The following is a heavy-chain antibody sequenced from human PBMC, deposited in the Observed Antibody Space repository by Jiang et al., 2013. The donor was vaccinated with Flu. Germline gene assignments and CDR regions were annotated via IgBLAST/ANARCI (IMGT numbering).Heavy chain of an antibody. CDR3: ARGDLAYSTSSNEF. V-gene: IGHV1-2*02. J-gene: IGHJ4*02. CDR2: INPISGGK. CDR1: GYKFTDYY. D-gene: IGHD6-6*01. Sequence: GAEVKKPGASVKISCKTSGYKFTDYYVHWVRQVPGQGLEWMGWINPISGGKHYAQKFHDRVALTTDTSIRTAYMELSSLKSGDTAVYYCARGDLAYSTSSNEFWGQGTLVSVST.